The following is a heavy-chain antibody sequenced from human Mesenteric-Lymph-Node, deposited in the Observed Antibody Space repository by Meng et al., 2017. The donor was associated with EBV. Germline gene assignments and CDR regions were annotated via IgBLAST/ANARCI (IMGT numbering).Heavy chain of an antibody. Sequence: QVRLQGSGPGLVNPSGTLSLTCAVSGVSISRSNWWSWVRQSPGKGLQWIGDIYHSGTTNYNPSLKSRLTISVDKSNNHFSLKLTSVTAADTAVYYCARARGYCSGGACSFWFDPWGQGTLVTVSS. J-gene: IGHJ5*02. V-gene: IGHV4-4*02. CDR3: ARARGYCSGGACSFWFDP. CDR2: IYHSGTT. D-gene: IGHD2-15*01. CDR1: GVSISRSNW.